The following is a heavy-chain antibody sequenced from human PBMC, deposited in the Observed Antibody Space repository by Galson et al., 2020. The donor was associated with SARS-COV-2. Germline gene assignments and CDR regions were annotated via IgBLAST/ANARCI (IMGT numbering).Heavy chain of an antibody. Sequence: ASETLSLTCTVSGGSISSSSYYWGWMRQPPGKGLEWIGSRCYSGSTYYNPSLKSRVTISVDTSKNQFSLKLSSVTAADTAVYYCARESGQWLVPPYFDSWRQGTLVTVSS. CDR3: ARESGQWLVPPYFDS. J-gene: IGHJ4*02. CDR1: GGSISSSSYY. V-gene: IGHV4-39*07. CDR2: RCYSGST. D-gene: IGHD6-19*01.